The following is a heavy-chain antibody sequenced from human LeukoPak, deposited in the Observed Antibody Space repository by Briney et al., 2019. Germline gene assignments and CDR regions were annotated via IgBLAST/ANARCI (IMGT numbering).Heavy chain of an antibody. V-gene: IGHV3-11*04. CDR3: ARDHLYYYDSSGHFDY. J-gene: IGHJ4*02. D-gene: IGHD3-22*01. Sequence: GGSLRLSCAAPGFTSSNYYMSWIRQAPGKGLEWVSYISSSGSTIYYADSVKGRFTISRDNAKNSLYLQMNSLRAEDTAVYYCARDHLYYYDSSGHFDYWGQGTLVTVSS. CDR1: GFTSSNYY. CDR2: ISSSGSTI.